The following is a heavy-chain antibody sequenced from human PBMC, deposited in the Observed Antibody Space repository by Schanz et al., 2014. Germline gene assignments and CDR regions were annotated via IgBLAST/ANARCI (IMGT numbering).Heavy chain of an antibody. CDR2: IYTSGST. CDR1: GGSISSGNYY. J-gene: IGHJ4*02. Sequence: QVQLQESGPGLVKPSQTLSLTCTVSGGSISSGNYYWNWIRQPAGKGLEWIGRIYTSGSTNYNPSLKSRVTISVDPSKNQSSLNLRSVTAADTAVYYCARIGGSVFDYWAQGTLVTVSS. D-gene: IGHD3-10*01. V-gene: IGHV4-61*02. CDR3: ARIGGSVFDY.